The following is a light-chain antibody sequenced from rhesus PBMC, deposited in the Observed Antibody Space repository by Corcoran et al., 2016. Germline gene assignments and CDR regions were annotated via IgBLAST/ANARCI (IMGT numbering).Light chain of an antibody. V-gene: IGKV3-42*01. J-gene: IGKJ1*01. CDR2: GAS. CDR1: QSVSSS. CDR3: QQDYSWPPT. Sequence: EIVMTQSPATLSLSPGERATLSCRASQSVSSSLAWYQQKPGQAPKLLIYGASGRATGIPDRFRVSGSGTEFTLTISGLGAEDVGVYYCQQDYSWPPTFGQGTKVEIK.